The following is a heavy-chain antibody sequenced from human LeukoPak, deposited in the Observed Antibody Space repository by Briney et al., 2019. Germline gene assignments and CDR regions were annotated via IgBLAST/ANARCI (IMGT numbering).Heavy chain of an antibody. V-gene: IGHV4-59*11. D-gene: IGHD5-24*01. CDR2: IYYSGST. CDR1: GGSISSHY. Sequence: PSETLSLTCTVSGGSISSHYWSWIRQPPGKGLEWIGYIYYSGSTNYNPSLKSRVTISVDTSKYQFSLKLSSVTAADTAVYYCARFRDGYNSAYYFDYWGQGTLVTVSS. J-gene: IGHJ4*02. CDR3: ARFRDGYNSAYYFDY.